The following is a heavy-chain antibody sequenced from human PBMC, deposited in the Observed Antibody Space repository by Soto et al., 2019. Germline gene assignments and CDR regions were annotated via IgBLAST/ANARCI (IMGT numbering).Heavy chain of an antibody. CDR1: GGTFSSYA. CDR3: ARRAETNGWNGFGADKYYFDF. Sequence: SVKVSCKASGGTFSSYAISWVRQAPGQGLEWMGGVIPIFGTANYAQKFQGRVTITADESTSTAYMELSSLRSEDTAVYYCARRAETNGWNGFGADKYYFDFWGQGTLVTVSS. V-gene: IGHV1-69*13. CDR2: VIPIFGTA. D-gene: IGHD1-1*01. J-gene: IGHJ4*02.